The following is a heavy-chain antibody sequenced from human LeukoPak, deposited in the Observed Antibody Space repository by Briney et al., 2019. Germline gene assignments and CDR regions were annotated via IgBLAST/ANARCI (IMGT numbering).Heavy chain of an antibody. V-gene: IGHV1-8*01. D-gene: IGHD2-2*01. CDR2: MNPNSGNT. J-gene: IGHJ6*03. CDR3: AYSPLGYCSSTSCYGNYYYYYYMDV. CDR1: GYTFTSYD. Sequence: ASVKVSCKASGYTFTSYDINWVRQATGQGLEWMGWMNPNSGNTGYAQKFQGRVTMTRNTSISTAYMELSSLRSEDTAVYYCAYSPLGYCSSTSCYGNYYYYYYMDVWGKGTTVTISS.